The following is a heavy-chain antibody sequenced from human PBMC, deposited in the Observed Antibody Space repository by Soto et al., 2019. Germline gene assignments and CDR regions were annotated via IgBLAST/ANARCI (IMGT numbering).Heavy chain of an antibody. CDR3: ARDNKFDSSGWYESFDI. Sequence: EVQLVESGGGLVQPGGSLRLSCAASGFTVSSNYMSWVRQAPGKGLEWVSVIYSGGSTYYADSVKGRFTISRDNSKNTLYLQMHSLRAEDTAVYYCARDNKFDSSGWYESFDIWGQGTMVTVSS. CDR2: IYSGGST. CDR1: GFTVSSNY. D-gene: IGHD6-19*01. J-gene: IGHJ3*02. V-gene: IGHV3-66*01.